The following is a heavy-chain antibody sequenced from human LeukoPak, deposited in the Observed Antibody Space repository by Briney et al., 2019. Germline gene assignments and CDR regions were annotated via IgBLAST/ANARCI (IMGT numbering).Heavy chain of an antibody. J-gene: IGHJ4*01. V-gene: IGHV3-7*01. D-gene: IGHD6-13*01. CDR3: ARDGTAPGLYFDL. CDR1: GFTFSDYY. Sequence: GGSLRLSCAASGFTFSDYYMNWVRQAPGKGLEWVASIRQDGGEKSYVDSVKGRFTISRDNTKNSLYLQINSLRAEDTAMYYCARDGTAPGLYFDLWGQGTLVTVSS. CDR2: IRQDGGEK.